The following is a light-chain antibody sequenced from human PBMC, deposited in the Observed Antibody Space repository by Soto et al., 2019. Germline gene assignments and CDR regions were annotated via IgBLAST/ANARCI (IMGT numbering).Light chain of an antibody. V-gene: IGKV1-39*01. J-gene: IGKJ2*01. CDR3: QPSYSSPVYP. CDR1: QSISTY. Sequence: DIQMTQSPSSLSASVGDRVTIACRASQSISTYLNWYQQTPGKAPKLLIYAASNLQSGVPSRFSGSGSVREFTLSIGSLQPEDFATYYCQPSYSSPVYPFGQGTNLEIK. CDR2: AAS.